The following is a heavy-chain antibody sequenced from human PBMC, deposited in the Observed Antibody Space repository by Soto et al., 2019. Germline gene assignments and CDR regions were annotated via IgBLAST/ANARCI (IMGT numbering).Heavy chain of an antibody. V-gene: IGHV3-7*05. CDR2: TNPDGSEK. D-gene: IGHD2-2*01. CDR3: ARDRTRLLY. Sequence: EVHLVESGGGLVQPGGSLRLSCAASGFTFSGYWISWVRQAPGKGLEWVANTNPDGSEKYYVGSVKGRFTISRDNTKNSLYLQMNSLRAEDTAVYYCARDRTRLLYWGQGTLVTVSS. CDR1: GFTFSGYW. J-gene: IGHJ4*02.